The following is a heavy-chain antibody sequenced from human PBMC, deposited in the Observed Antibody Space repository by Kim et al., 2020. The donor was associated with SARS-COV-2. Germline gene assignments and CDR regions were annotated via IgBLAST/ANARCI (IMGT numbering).Heavy chain of an antibody. J-gene: IGHJ4*02. CDR2: ISYDGSNK. D-gene: IGHD3-9*01. Sequence: GGSLRLSCAASGFTFSSYAMNWVRQAPGKGLEWVAVISYDGSNKYYADSVKGRFTISRDNSKNTLYLQMNSLRAEDTAVYYCARDVDKNFDYLGQGTLVT. V-gene: IGHV3-30*04. CDR3: ARDVDKNFDY. CDR1: GFTFSSYA.